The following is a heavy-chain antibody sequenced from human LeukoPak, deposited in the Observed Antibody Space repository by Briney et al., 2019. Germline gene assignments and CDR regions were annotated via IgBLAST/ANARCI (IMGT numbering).Heavy chain of an antibody. CDR2: ISADGTI. CDR3: AKDLGYSSSPDY. CDR1: GFTFDNYA. V-gene: IGHV3-43*02. Sequence: GGSLRLSCAASGFTFDNYAMHWVRQAPGEGLEWVSLISADGTIFYADSVRGRFTISRDNSKNSVYLQMNSLRTEDTALYYCAKDLGYSSSPDYWGQGTLVTVSS. D-gene: IGHD6-13*01. J-gene: IGHJ4*02.